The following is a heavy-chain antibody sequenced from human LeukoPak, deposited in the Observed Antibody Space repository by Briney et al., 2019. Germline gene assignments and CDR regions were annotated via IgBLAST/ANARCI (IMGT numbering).Heavy chain of an antibody. CDR3: ARDDPFDY. CDR1: GFTFSSYA. J-gene: IGHJ4*02. Sequence: GALRLSCAASGFTFSSYAMSWVRQAPGKGLEWVANIKQDGSEKYYADSVKGRFTISRDNAKNSLYLQMNSLRAEDTAVYYCARDDPFDYWGQGTLVTVSS. V-gene: IGHV3-7*01. CDR2: IKQDGSEK.